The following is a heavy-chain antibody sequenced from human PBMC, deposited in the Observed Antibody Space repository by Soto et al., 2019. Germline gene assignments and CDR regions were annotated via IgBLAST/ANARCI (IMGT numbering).Heavy chain of an antibody. CDR3: ASVTTIWSN. J-gene: IGHJ4*02. D-gene: IGHD2-21*02. V-gene: IGHV1-46*01. CDR1: GYSSSNYY. Sequence: QVQVVQSGAEVKEPGASVKVSCKASGYSSSNYYTHWVRQAPGQGLEWMGIVNPNGESTNYAQRFQGRVALTRDTSTNTDDMELSRLTSDDTAIYFCASVTTIWSNWGQGTLVTVSS. CDR2: VNPNGEST.